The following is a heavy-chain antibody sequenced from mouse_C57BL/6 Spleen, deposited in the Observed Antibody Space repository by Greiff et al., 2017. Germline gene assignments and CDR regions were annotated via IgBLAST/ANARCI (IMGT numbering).Heavy chain of an antibody. CDR3: ARLGGSTLMDY. Sequence: QVHVKQSGAELVKPGASVKISCKASGYAFSSYWMNWVKQRPGKGLEWIGQIYPGDGDTNYNGKFKGKATLTADKSSSTAYMQLSSLTSEDSAVYFCARLGGSTLMDYWGQGTSVTVSS. D-gene: IGHD1-1*01. J-gene: IGHJ4*01. CDR2: IYPGDGDT. V-gene: IGHV1-80*01. CDR1: GYAFSSYW.